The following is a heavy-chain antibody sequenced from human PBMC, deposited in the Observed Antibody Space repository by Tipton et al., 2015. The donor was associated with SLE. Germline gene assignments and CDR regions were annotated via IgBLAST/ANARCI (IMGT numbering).Heavy chain of an antibody. CDR3: ARDGSTGDWFDP. CDR2: IYYSGST. J-gene: IGHJ5*02. CDR1: GGTISSYC. V-gene: IGHV4-59*01. Sequence: LRLSCTVSGGTISSYCWSWIRQPPGKGLEWIGYIYYSGSTNYNPSLKSRVTISVDTSKNQFSLKLSSVTAADTAVYYCARDGSTGDWFDPWGQGTLVTVSS. D-gene: IGHD2-2*01.